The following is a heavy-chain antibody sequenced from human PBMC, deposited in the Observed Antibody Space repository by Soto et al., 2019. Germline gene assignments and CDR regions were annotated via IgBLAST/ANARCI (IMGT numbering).Heavy chain of an antibody. Sequence: SETLSLTCAVYGGSFSGDDWSWIRQPPGKGLEWIGEINHSGSTNYNPSLKSRVTISLDTSKNQFSLSLSSVTAADTAVYYCAREASVSYSQDYYCYMAVWGKGTAVTVSS. J-gene: IGHJ6*03. CDR2: INHSGST. V-gene: IGHV4-34*01. CDR1: GGSFSGDD. CDR3: AREASVSYSQDYYCYMAV. D-gene: IGHD1-26*01.